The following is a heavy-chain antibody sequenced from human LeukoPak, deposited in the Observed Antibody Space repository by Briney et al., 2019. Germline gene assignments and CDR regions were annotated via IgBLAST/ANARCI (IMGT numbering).Heavy chain of an antibody. CDR2: IYYSGST. V-gene: IGHV4-59*01. CDR3: ARAVRLTGDYYGMDV. D-gene: IGHD4-11*01. J-gene: IGHJ6*02. CDR1: GGSISSYY. Sequence: PSETLSLTCTVSGGSISSYYWSWIRQPPGKGLEWIGYIYYSGSTNYNPSLKSRVTISVDTSKNQFSLKLSSVTAADTAVYYCARAVRLTGDYYGMDVWGQGTTVTVSS.